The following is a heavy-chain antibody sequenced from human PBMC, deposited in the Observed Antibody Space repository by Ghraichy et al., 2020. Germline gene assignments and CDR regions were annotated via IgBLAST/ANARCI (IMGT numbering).Heavy chain of an antibody. CDR1: GFTFSSYG. Sequence: GGSLRLSCAASGFTFSSYGMHWVRQAPGKGLEWVAVISYDGSNKYYADSVKGRFTISRDNSKNTLYLQMNSLRAEDTAVYYCAKELYSSGYYLDYYYGMDVWGQGTTVTVSS. D-gene: IGHD3-22*01. V-gene: IGHV3-30*18. J-gene: IGHJ6*02. CDR3: AKELYSSGYYLDYYYGMDV. CDR2: ISYDGSNK.